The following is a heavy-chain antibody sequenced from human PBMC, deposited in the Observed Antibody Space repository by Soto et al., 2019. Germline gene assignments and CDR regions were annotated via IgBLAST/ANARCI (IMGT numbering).Heavy chain of an antibody. CDR2: INPTTGLT. D-gene: IGHD2-8*01. J-gene: IGHJ6*02. CDR1: GYAFSNNF. CDR3: ARAMRNGYFYGMDI. Sequence: ASVKVSCKASGYAFSNNFMHWVRQAPAQGLEWMGVINPTTGLTSNAQKFQGRITMTSDTSSSTAYMELSSLRSEDTAVYYCARAMRNGYFYGMDIWGQGTTVTVSS. V-gene: IGHV1-46*01.